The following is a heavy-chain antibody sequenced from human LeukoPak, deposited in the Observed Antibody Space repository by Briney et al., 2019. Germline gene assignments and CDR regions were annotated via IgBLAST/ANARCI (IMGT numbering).Heavy chain of an antibody. J-gene: IGHJ4*02. Sequence: GTSLRLSCTAPGFTFSSYAIHWIRQAPGKGLEWVALVWHDGSSRYHSEAVKGRFTISRDNSKNTVYLQINSLRAEDTAVYYCARELFGSGSCPDYWGQGTRVTVSS. CDR1: GFTFSSYA. CDR2: VWHDGSSR. D-gene: IGHD3-10*01. V-gene: IGHV3-33*01. CDR3: ARELFGSGSCPDY.